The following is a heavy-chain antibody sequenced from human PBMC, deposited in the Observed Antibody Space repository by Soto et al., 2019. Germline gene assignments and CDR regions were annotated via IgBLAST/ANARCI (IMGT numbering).Heavy chain of an antibody. V-gene: IGHV4-31*03. Sequence: LTCIVSGGSISSGGYYWSWIRQHPGKGLEWIGYIYYSGSTYYNPSLKSRVTISVDTSKNQFSLKLSSVTAADTAVYYCARVHHSYDSSGSGGAFDIWGQGTMVTVSS. J-gene: IGHJ3*02. CDR2: IYYSGST. CDR3: ARVHHSYDSSGSGGAFDI. CDR1: GGSISSGGYY. D-gene: IGHD3-22*01.